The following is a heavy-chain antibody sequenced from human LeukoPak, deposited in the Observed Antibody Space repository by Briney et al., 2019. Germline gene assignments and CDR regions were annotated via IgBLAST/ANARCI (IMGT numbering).Heavy chain of an antibody. CDR2: ISSSGSTI. D-gene: IGHD6-13*01. CDR3: ASVRPGSSSWYEYRI. V-gene: IGHV3-11*01. CDR1: GFTFSDYY. J-gene: IGHJ3*02. Sequence: TGGSLRLSCAASGFTFSDYYMSWIRQAPGKGLEWVSYISSSGSTIYYADSVKGRFTISRDNAKNSLYLQMNSLRAEDTAVYYCASVRPGSSSWYEYRIWGQGTMVTVSS.